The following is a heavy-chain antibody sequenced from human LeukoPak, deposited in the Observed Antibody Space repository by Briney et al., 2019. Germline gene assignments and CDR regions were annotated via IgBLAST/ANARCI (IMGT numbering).Heavy chain of an antibody. J-gene: IGHJ3*02. D-gene: IGHD6-6*01. CDR2: TYYRSKWYN. CDR3: ARGLKAAPGFNAFDI. V-gene: IGHV6-1*01. Sequence: SQTLSLTCAISGDSVSSNSASWNWIRQSPWRGLEWLGRTYYRSKWYNDYAVSVKSRITINPDTSKNQFSLQLNSVTPEDTAVYYCARGLKAAPGFNAFDIWGQGTMVTVSS. CDR1: GDSVSSNSAS.